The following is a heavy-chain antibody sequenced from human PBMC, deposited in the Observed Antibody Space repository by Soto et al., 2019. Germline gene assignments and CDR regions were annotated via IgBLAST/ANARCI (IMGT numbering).Heavy chain of an antibody. CDR2: IYYSGST. J-gene: IGHJ4*02. V-gene: IGHV4-39*01. CDR1: GGSISSSSYY. CDR3: VRRRVFLDY. Sequence: SETLSLTCTVSGGSISSSSYYWGWIRQPPGKELEWIGNIYYSGSTYYNPSLKSRVTISVDTSKNQFSLKLSSVTAADTAVYYCVRRRVFLDYWGQGTLVTVSS.